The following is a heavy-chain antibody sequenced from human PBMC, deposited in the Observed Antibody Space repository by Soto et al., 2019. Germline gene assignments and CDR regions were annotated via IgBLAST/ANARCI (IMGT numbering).Heavy chain of an antibody. Sequence: LRLSCAASGXTFSSYSMNWVRQAPGKGLEWVSSISSSSSYIYYADSVKGRFTISRDNAKNSLYLQMNSLRAEDTAVYYCARPLSPGHNYYYGMDVWGQGTTVTVSS. CDR1: GXTFSSYS. D-gene: IGHD2-21*01. CDR2: ISSSSSYI. V-gene: IGHV3-21*01. J-gene: IGHJ6*02. CDR3: ARPLSPGHNYYYGMDV.